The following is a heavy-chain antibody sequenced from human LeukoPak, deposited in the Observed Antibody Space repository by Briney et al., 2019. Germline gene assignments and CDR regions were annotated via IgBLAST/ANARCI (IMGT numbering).Heavy chain of an antibody. D-gene: IGHD3-10*01. CDR3: AREDYGSGSYYY. CDR1: GYTFTSYA. CDR2: INAGNGNT. J-gene: IGHJ4*02. Sequence: ASVKVSRKASGYTFTSYAMHWVRQAPGQRLEWMGWINAGNGNTKYSQKFQGRVTITRDTSASTAYMELSSLRSEDTAVYYCAREDYGSGSYYYWGQGTLVTVSS. V-gene: IGHV1-3*01.